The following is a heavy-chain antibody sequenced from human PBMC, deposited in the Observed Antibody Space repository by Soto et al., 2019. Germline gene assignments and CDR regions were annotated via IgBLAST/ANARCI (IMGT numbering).Heavy chain of an antibody. J-gene: IGHJ6*02. Sequence: PGGSLRLSCAASGFTFSGSAMHWVRQASGKGLEWVGRISSKANSYATAYAASVKGRFTISRDDSKNTAYLQMNSLKTEDTAVYYCTRISHCSGGSCYYYYGMDVWGQGTTVTVSS. D-gene: IGHD2-15*01. CDR2: ISSKANSYAT. V-gene: IGHV3-73*01. CDR1: GFTFSGSA. CDR3: TRISHCSGGSCYYYYGMDV.